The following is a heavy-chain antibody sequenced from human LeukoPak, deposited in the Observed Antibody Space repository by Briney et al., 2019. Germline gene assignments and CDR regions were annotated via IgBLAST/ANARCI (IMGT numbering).Heavy chain of an antibody. CDR1: GGSFSGYY. CDR3: ARGCSGGSCYPAHFDY. Sequence: PSETLSLTCAVYGGSFSGYYWSWIRQPPGKGLEWIGEINHSGSTNYNPSLKSRVTISVDTSKNQFSLKLSSVTAADTAVYYCARGCSGGSCYPAHFDYWGQGTLVTASS. V-gene: IGHV4-34*01. CDR2: INHSGST. J-gene: IGHJ4*02. D-gene: IGHD2-15*01.